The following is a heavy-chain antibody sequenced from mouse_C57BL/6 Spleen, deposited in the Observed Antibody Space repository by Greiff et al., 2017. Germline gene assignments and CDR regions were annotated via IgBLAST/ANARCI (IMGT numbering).Heavy chain of an antibody. J-gene: IGHJ1*03. D-gene: IGHD2-4*01. CDR1: GFTFSDFY. Sequence: EVKLVESGGGLVQSGRSLRLSCATSGFTFSDFYMEWVRQAPGKGLEWIAASRNKANDYTTEYSASVKGRFIVSRDTSQSILYLQMNALRAEDTAIYYCARDVDYGGYFDVWGTGTTVTVSS. V-gene: IGHV7-1*01. CDR2: SRNKANDYTT. CDR3: ARDVDYGGYFDV.